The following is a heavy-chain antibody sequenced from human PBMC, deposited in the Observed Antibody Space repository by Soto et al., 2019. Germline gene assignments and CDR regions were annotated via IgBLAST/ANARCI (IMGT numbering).Heavy chain of an antibody. D-gene: IGHD1-26*01. Sequence: DVQLVESGGGSVQPGGSLSLSCAATGFNFSYYWMHWVRQAPGQGLVWVSRIHSDGSATTDADSVKGRFTISRDNAKSTLYMQMNSLRAEETAVYYCARGQWGAFDLWGQGTMVTVAS. J-gene: IGHJ3*01. CDR3: ARGQWGAFDL. CDR2: IHSDGSAT. V-gene: IGHV3-74*01. CDR1: GFNFSYYW.